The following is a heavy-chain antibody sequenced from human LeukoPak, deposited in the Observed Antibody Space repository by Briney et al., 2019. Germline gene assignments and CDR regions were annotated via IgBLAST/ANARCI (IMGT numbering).Heavy chain of an antibody. CDR3: ARVTITMVRGVRAPRHNWFDP. CDR2: INHSGST. CDR1: GGSFSGYY. Sequence: SETLSLTCAVYGGSFSGYYWSWIRQPPGKGLEWIGEINHSGSTNYNPSLKSRVTISVATSKNQSSLKLSSVTAADTAVYYCARVTITMVRGVRAPRHNWFDPWGQGTLVTVSS. J-gene: IGHJ5*02. V-gene: IGHV4-34*01. D-gene: IGHD3-10*01.